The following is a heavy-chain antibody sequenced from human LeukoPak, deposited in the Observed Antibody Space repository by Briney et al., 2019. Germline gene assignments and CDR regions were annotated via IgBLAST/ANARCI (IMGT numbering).Heavy chain of an antibody. J-gene: IGHJ4*02. D-gene: IGHD3-9*01. CDR2: ISSSSSTI. Sequence: PGGSLRLSCAASGFTFSSYSMNWVRQAPGKGLEWVSYISSSSSTIYYADSVKGRFTISRDNAKNSLYLQMNSLRAEDTAVYYCARDYYDILTGYHPIDFDYWGQGTLVTVSS. V-gene: IGHV3-48*01. CDR3: ARDYYDILTGYHPIDFDY. CDR1: GFTFSSYS.